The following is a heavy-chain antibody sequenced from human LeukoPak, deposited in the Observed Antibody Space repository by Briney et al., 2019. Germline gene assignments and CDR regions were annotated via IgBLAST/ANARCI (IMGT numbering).Heavy chain of an antibody. CDR2: INPNSGGT. J-gene: IGHJ4*02. D-gene: IGHD3-10*01. Sequence: ASVKVSCKASGYTFTGYYMHWVRQAPGQGLEWMGWINPNSGGTNYAQKFQGRVTMTRDTSISTAYMELSRLRSDDMAVYYCARDLVRGVPLGYWGQGTLVTVSS. CDR1: GYTFTGYY. V-gene: IGHV1-2*02. CDR3: ARDLVRGVPLGY.